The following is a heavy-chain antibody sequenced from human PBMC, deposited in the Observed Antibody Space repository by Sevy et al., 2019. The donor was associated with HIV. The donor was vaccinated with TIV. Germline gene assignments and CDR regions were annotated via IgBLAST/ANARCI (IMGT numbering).Heavy chain of an antibody. CDR1: GDSVSSNSAA. V-gene: IGHV6-1*01. Sequence: SQTLSLTCAISGDSVSSNSAAWNWIRQSPSRGLEWLGRTYYRSKWYNDYAVSVKSRITINLDTSKNQFSVQLNSVTPEDTAVYYSARQIQGGYRSGLNWFDPWGQGTLVTVSS. J-gene: IGHJ5*02. D-gene: IGHD6-19*01. CDR3: ARQIQGGYRSGLNWFDP. CDR2: TYYRSKWYN.